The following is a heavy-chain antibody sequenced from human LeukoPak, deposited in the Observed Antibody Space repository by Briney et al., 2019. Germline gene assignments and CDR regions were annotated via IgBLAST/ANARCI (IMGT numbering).Heavy chain of an antibody. D-gene: IGHD6-13*01. Sequence: SETLSLTCTVSGGSISSYYWSWIRQPPGKGLEWVGYIFYSGSTNYNPSLKSRVTISLDTSKNQFSLKLSSVTAADTAVYYCAREGSSSWYPISYYYYGMDVWGQGTTVTVSS. J-gene: IGHJ6*02. CDR1: GGSISSYY. CDR3: AREGSSSWYPISYYYYGMDV. CDR2: IFYSGST. V-gene: IGHV4-59*01.